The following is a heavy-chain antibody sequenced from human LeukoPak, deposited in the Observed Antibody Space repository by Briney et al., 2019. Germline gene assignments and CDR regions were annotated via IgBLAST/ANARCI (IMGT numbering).Heavy chain of an antibody. J-gene: IGHJ3*02. D-gene: IGHD4-17*01. Sequence: SETLSLTCTVSGVSISSSSYYWGWIRKPPGKGLEWIGSIYYSGSTYYNPSLKSRVTISVDTSKNQFSLKLSSVTAADTAVYYCARRDYYGDYGAFDIWGQGTMATVSS. CDR2: IYYSGST. CDR3: ARRDYYGDYGAFDI. CDR1: GVSISSSSYY. V-gene: IGHV4-39*01.